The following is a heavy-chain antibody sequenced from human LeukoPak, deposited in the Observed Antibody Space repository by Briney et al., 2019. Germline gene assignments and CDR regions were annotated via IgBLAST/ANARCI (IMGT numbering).Heavy chain of an antibody. J-gene: IGHJ3*02. CDR1: GGSISSSNW. CDR2: IYHSGST. D-gene: IGHD1-26*01. V-gene: IGHV4-4*02. Sequence: PSGTLSLTCAVSGGSISSSNWWSWVRQPPGKGLEWIGEIYHSGSTNYNPSLESRVTISVDKSKNQFSLKLSSVTAADTAVYYCARPSGYSGSEWELPSLGAFDIWGQGTMVTVSS. CDR3: ARPSGYSGSEWELPSLGAFDI.